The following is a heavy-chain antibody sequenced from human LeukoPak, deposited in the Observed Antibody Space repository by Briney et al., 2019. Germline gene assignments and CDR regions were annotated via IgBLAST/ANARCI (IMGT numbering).Heavy chain of an antibody. CDR1: GFTFNNAW. Sequence: GGSLRLSCEVSGFTFNNAWISWVRQAPGKGLEWVGRINYKTNGGTADYAAPVKDRFTISRDDSEDTIYLQMNSLQTEDTAVYYCTTDHRTIYGVVFPDYWGQGTLVTASS. V-gene: IGHV3-15*01. J-gene: IGHJ4*02. CDR3: TTDHRTIYGVVFPDY. CDR2: INYKTNGGTA. D-gene: IGHD3-3*01.